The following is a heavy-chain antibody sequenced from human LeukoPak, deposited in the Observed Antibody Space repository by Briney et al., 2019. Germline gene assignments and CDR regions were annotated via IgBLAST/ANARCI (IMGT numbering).Heavy chain of an antibody. J-gene: IGHJ4*02. CDR1: GFTFDDYG. Sequence: GGSLRLSCAASGFTFDDYGMSWVRQAPGKGLEWVSGINWNGGGTGYADSVKGRFTISRDNAKNSLYLQMNSLRAEDTAVYYCARDLRTAADPYWGQGTLVTVSS. D-gene: IGHD6-13*01. CDR2: INWNGGGT. V-gene: IGHV3-20*04. CDR3: ARDLRTAADPY.